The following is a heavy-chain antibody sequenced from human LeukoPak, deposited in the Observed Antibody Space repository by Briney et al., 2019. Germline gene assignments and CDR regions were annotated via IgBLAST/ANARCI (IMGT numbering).Heavy chain of an antibody. V-gene: IGHV1-2*06. CDR3: AREGSGWYGAGVYYYMDV. J-gene: IGHJ6*03. CDR1: GYTFTGYY. D-gene: IGHD6-19*01. Sequence: ASVKVSCKAFGYTFTGYYMHWVRQAPGQGLEWMGRINPNSGGTNYAQKFQGRVTMTRDTSISTAYMELSRLRSDDTAVYYCAREGSGWYGAGVYYYMDVWGKGTTVTVSS. CDR2: INPNSGGT.